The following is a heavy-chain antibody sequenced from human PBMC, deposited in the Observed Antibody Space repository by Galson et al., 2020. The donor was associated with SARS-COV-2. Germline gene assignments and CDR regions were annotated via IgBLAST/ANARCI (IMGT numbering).Heavy chain of an antibody. Sequence: GGSLRISCAASGFTFSTYGMSWVRQTPGKGLEWVPTISGSGASTYYADSATGQFTISRDNFKNTLYLRLNSLRAEDSAVYYCAKTEVRQDYWYFDLWGRGSLVTVSS. V-gene: IGHV3-23*01. CDR2: ISGSGAST. CDR3: AKTEVRQDYWYFDL. D-gene: IGHD1-1*01. CDR1: GFTFSTYG. J-gene: IGHJ2*01.